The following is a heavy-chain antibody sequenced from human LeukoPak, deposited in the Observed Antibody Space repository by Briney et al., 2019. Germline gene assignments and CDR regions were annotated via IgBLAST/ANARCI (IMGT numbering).Heavy chain of an antibody. CDR1: GYTFTNNF. J-gene: IGHJ3*02. Sequence: ASVKVSCKAFGYTFTNNFMHWVRQAPGQGPEWMALISPTGSFTAYAQKFQGRVTLTRDLSTSTVYMELSSLRSEDTAVYYCARDLSGILTGYYEGYAFDIWGQGTMVTVSS. V-gene: IGHV1-46*01. CDR2: ISPTGSFT. D-gene: IGHD3-9*01. CDR3: ARDLSGILTGYYEGYAFDI.